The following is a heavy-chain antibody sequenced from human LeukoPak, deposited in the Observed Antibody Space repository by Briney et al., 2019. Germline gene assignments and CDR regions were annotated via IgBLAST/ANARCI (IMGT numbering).Heavy chain of an antibody. CDR3: ARDKGYYYDSSGYYYYYGMDV. D-gene: IGHD3-22*01. V-gene: IGHV4-39*07. J-gene: IGHJ6*02. CDR1: GGSISSSNYY. Sequence: SETLSLTCTVSGGSISSSNYYWAWIRQPPGKGLEWIGIIYYSGSTNYNPSLKSRVTISVDTSKNQFSLKLSSVTAADTAVYYCARDKGYYYDSSGYYYYYGMDVWGQGTTVTVSS. CDR2: IYYSGST.